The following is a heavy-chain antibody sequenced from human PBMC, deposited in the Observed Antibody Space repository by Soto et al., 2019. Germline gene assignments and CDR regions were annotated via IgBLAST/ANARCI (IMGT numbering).Heavy chain of an antibody. CDR3: ARHYGDYEAFDY. Sequence: GASVKVSCKASGGTFSSYTISWVRQAPGQGLEWMGRIIPILGIANYAQKFQGRVTITADKSTSTAYMELSSLRSEDTAVYYCARHYGDYEAFDYWGQGTLVTVSS. CDR2: IIPILGIA. J-gene: IGHJ4*02. D-gene: IGHD4-17*01. CDR1: GGTFSSYT. V-gene: IGHV1-69*02.